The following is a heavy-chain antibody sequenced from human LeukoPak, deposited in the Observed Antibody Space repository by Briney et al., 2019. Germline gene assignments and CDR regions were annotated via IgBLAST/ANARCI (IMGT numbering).Heavy chain of an antibody. D-gene: IGHD2-15*01. CDR1: GFTFRSYA. J-gene: IGHJ4*02. V-gene: IGHV3-23*01. Sequence: PGGSLRLSCAASGFTFRSYAMSWVRQAPGKGLEWVSAICGSDGSTYYADSVKGRFTISRDNSKNTLYLQMNSLRADDTALYYCAKGRGGSCYSGIDYWGQGTLATVSS. CDR3: AKGRGGSCYSGIDY. CDR2: ICGSDGST.